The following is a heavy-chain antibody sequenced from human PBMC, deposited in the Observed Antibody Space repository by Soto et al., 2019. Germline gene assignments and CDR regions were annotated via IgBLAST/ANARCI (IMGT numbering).Heavy chain of an antibody. CDR3: ARVGGITMAPFDY. CDR1: GGSFSSGFW. J-gene: IGHJ4*02. D-gene: IGHD6-19*01. V-gene: IGHV4-4*02. Sequence: QVQLQESGPGLVKPSGTLSLACAVSGGSFSSGFWWSWVRQPPGEGLEWIGQIYHSGSTLYNPSLKSRVTISVDKSKNQFSLKLRSVTAADTAVYYCARVGGITMAPFDYWGQGTLITVSS. CDR2: IYHSGST.